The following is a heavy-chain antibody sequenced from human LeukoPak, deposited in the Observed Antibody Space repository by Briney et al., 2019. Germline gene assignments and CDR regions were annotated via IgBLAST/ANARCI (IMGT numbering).Heavy chain of an antibody. Sequence: SETLSLTCAVYGGSFSGYYWSWIRQPPGKGLEWIGEINHSGSTNYNPSLKSRVTISVDTSKNQFSLKLSSVTAADTAVYYCARENLGGRLYYYYGMDVWGQGTTVTVSS. V-gene: IGHV4-34*01. CDR1: GGSFSGYY. D-gene: IGHD3-16*01. CDR2: INHSGST. CDR3: ARENLGGRLYYYYGMDV. J-gene: IGHJ6*02.